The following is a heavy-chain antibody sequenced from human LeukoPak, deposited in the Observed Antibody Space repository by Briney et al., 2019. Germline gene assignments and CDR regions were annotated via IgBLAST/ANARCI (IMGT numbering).Heavy chain of an antibody. V-gene: IGHV1-2*06. CDR3: AREQSYYYGMDV. CDR1: GYTFTGYY. J-gene: IGHJ6*02. Sequence: ASVKVSCKASGYTFTGYYMHWVRQAPGQGLEWMGRINPNSGGTNYAQKFQGRVIMTRDTSISTAYMELSRLRSDDTAVYYCAREQSYYYGMDVWGQGTTVTVSS. CDR2: INPNSGGT. D-gene: IGHD4-11*01.